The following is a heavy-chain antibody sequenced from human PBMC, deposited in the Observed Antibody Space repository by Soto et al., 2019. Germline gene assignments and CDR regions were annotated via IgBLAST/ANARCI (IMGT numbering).Heavy chain of an antibody. J-gene: IGHJ6*03. V-gene: IGHV4-59*01. CDR1: GGSISSYY. D-gene: IGHD3-10*01. Sequence: SETLSLTCTVSGGSISSYYWSWIRQPPGKGLEWIGYIYYGGSTNHNPSLKSRVTISVDTSKNQFSLKLSSVTAADTAVYYCASRAREFRGYYYYMDVWGKGTTVTVSS. CDR3: ASRAREFRGYYYYMDV. CDR2: IYYGGST.